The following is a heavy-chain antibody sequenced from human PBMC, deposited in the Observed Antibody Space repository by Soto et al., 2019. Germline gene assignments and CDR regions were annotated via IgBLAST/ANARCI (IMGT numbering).Heavy chain of an antibody. Sequence: EVQLVESGGGLVQPGGSLRLSCAASGFTFSSYSMNWVRQAPGKGLEWVSYISSSSSTIYYADSVKGRFTISRDNAKNSLYLQMHSLRDEDTAVYYCARDRTYYYGSGSYYNPSFDIWGQGTMVTVSS. CDR2: ISSSSSTI. J-gene: IGHJ3*02. CDR1: GFTFSSYS. V-gene: IGHV3-48*02. D-gene: IGHD3-10*01. CDR3: ARDRTYYYGSGSYYNPSFDI.